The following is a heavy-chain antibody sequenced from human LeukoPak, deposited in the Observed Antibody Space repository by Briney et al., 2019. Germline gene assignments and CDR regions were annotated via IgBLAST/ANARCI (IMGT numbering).Heavy chain of an antibody. V-gene: IGHV4-39*07. Sequence: SETLSLTCTVSGGSISSSSYYWGWIRQPPGKGLEWIGSIYYSGSTYYNPSLKSRVTISVDTSKNQFSLKLSSVTAADTAVYYCARDLVRTYYYDSSGRKAFDYWGQGTLVTVSS. CDR2: IYYSGST. J-gene: IGHJ4*02. D-gene: IGHD3-22*01. CDR1: GGSISSSSYY. CDR3: ARDLVRTYYYDSSGRKAFDY.